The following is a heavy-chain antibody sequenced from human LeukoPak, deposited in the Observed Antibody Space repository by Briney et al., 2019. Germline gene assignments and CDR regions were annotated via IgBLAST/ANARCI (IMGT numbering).Heavy chain of an antibody. J-gene: IGHJ2*01. D-gene: IGHD3-10*01. Sequence: PGGSLRLSCAASGFAISSFWMSWVRQAPGKGLEWVANIRHDGGTKYYVDSVKGRFTVSRDNAKNSLYLQMNYLTVGDTALYYCPRPVVRGPIVKYFDLWGRGTLVTVSS. CDR3: PRPVVRGPIVKYFDL. V-gene: IGHV3-7*04. CDR2: IRHDGGTK. CDR1: GFAISSFW.